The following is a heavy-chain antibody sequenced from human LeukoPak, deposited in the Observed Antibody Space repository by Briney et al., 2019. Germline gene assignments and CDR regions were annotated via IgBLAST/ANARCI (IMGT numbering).Heavy chain of an antibody. CDR1: GFTFSNAW. Sequence: GGSLRLSCAASGFTFSNAWMSWVRQAPGKGLEWVGRIKSKTDGGTTDYAAPVKGRFTISRDDSKNTLYLQMNSLETEDTVVYYCTTEPYYYDGSGHSVWGQGTLVTVSS. J-gene: IGHJ4*02. CDR3: TTEPYYYDGSGHSV. D-gene: IGHD3-22*01. V-gene: IGHV3-15*01. CDR2: IKSKTDGGTT.